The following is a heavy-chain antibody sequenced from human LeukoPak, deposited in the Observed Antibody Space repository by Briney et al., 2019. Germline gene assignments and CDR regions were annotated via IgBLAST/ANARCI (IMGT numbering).Heavy chain of an antibody. CDR2: INHSGST. V-gene: IGHV4-34*01. Sequence: SEILSLTCAVYGGSFSGYYWSWIRQPPGKGLEWIGEINHSGSTNYNPSLKSRVTISVDTSKNQFSLKLSSVTAADTAVYYCATGFDWLLSFDYWGQGTLVTVSS. CDR1: GGSFSGYY. J-gene: IGHJ4*02. D-gene: IGHD3-9*01. CDR3: ATGFDWLLSFDY.